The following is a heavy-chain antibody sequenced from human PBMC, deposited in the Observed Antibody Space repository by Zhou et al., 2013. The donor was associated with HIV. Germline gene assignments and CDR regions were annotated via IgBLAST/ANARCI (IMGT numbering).Heavy chain of an antibody. CDR1: GVTSTSHT. Sequence: QVQPVQSGAEVRKPGSSVKVSCKTSGVTSTSHTVSWVRQVPGHGLEWMGGTVLRLGEVSYAQVFQDRVTIIADESTSTAYMELTGLTSEDTAVYYCARGGIASSWFPKAFSYHRAMDVWGQGTAVTVSS. D-gene: IGHD6-13*01. V-gene: IGHV1-69*16. CDR3: ARGGIASSWFPKAFSYHRAMDV. CDR2: TVLRLGEV. J-gene: IGHJ6*02.